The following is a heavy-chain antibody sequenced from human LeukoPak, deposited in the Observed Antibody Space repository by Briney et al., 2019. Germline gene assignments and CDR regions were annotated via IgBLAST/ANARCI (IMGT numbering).Heavy chain of an antibody. CDR2: IYYTGST. J-gene: IGHJ5*02. V-gene: IGHV4-28*01. Sequence: SETLSLTCAVSGYSISSNNWWAWIRQPPGKGLEWIGYIYYTGSTNYNPSLKSRVTISVDTSKNHFSLKLRSVTAADTAIYYCARHHYDQLVSWFDPWGQGTLVTVSS. CDR1: GYSISSNNW. CDR3: ARHHYDQLVSWFDP. D-gene: IGHD2-2*01.